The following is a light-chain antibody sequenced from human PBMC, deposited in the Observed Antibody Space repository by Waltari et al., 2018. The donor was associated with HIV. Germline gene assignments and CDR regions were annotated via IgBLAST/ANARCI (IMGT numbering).Light chain of an antibody. CDR2: EVN. J-gene: IGLJ2*01. V-gene: IGLV2-8*01. CDR3: SSYAGSAVV. CDR1: SSDVGAYNY. Sequence: QSALTQPPSASGSRGQSVTISCTGTSSDVGAYNYVSWYQQYPGMAPKLIIYEVNKRPSGVPDRFSGSKSGNTACLTVSVLQAEDEADFYCSSYAGSAVVFGGGTKLTVL.